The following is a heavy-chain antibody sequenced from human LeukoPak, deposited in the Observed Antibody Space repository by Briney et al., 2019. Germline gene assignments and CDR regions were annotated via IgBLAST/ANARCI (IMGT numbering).Heavy chain of an antibody. CDR1: GGTFSSYA. CDR2: IIPILGIA. Sequence: ASVKVSCKASGGTFSSYAISWVRQAPGQGLEWMGRIIPILGIADYAQKFQGRVTITADKSMSTAYMELSSLRSEDTAVYYCAREHCSSTSCYEGERYSWFDPWGQGTLVTVSS. CDR3: AREHCSSTSCYEGERYSWFDP. V-gene: IGHV1-69*04. D-gene: IGHD2-2*01. J-gene: IGHJ5*02.